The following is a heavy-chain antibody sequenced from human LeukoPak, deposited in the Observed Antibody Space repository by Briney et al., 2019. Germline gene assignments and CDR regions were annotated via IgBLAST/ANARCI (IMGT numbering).Heavy chain of an antibody. V-gene: IGHV4-59*08. D-gene: IGHD5-18*01. J-gene: IGHJ4*02. CDR1: GGSISSYY. CDR2: IYYSGST. CDR3: VRHASQLWLPGYFDY. Sequence: SETLSLTCTVSGGSISSYYWSWIRQPPGKGLEWIGYIYYSGSTYYNPSLKNRVTISVDTSKNQFSLKLSSVTAADTAVYYCVRHASQLWLPGYFDYWGQGTLVTVSS.